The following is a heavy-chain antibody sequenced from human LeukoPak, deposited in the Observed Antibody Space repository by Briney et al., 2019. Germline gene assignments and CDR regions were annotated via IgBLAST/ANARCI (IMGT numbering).Heavy chain of an antibody. Sequence: LAGGSLRLSCTVSGFTFGDYAINWVRQAPGKGLEWVGFIRSKAFGETAEYAASVKGRFTISRDDSKSIAYLQMNSLETEDTAVYYCTRDRGSSTLGDYWGQGTLVTVSS. D-gene: IGHD7-27*01. J-gene: IGHJ4*02. CDR1: GFTFGDYA. V-gene: IGHV3-49*04. CDR2: IRSKAFGETA. CDR3: TRDRGSSTLGDY.